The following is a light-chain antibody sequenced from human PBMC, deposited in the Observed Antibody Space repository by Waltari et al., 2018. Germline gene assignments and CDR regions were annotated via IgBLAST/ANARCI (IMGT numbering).Light chain of an antibody. CDR3: SSWDDSLNGPL. Sequence: QSVLTQPPSESGAPGQTVTISCSGGKTNIGSNTVIWYHQVPGTSPRLIMYHNGQRPSGVHDRVSASKSGTSAALAISGLQPDDEATYYCSSWDDSLNGPLFGGGTKVTVL. CDR1: KTNIGSNT. CDR2: HNG. V-gene: IGLV1-44*01. J-gene: IGLJ2*01.